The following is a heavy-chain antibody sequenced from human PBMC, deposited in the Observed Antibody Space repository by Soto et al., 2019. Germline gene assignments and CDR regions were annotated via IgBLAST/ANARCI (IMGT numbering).Heavy chain of an antibody. CDR2: IYHSGST. CDR3: ARSSDYQFDY. CDR1: GGSISSSSYY. Sequence: PSETMSLTCTVSGGSISSSSYYWGWIRQPPGKGLEWIGNIYHSGSTNYNPSLKSRVTISVDKSKNQFSLKLSSVTAADTAVYYCARSSDYQFDYWGQGTLVTVSS. J-gene: IGHJ4*02. D-gene: IGHD4-17*01. V-gene: IGHV4-39*07.